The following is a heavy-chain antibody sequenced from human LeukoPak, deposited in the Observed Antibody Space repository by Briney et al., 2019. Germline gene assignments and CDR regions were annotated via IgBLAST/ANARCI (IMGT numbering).Heavy chain of an antibody. V-gene: IGHV4-39*07. D-gene: IGHD6-13*01. CDR3: ARKIAAAVDAFDI. Sequence: SETLSLTCSVSGDSIRSTNYYWGWIRQPPGKGLEWIGSLYYSGTTYYKPSLKGRVTMSGDTSKNQFSLKLTSVTTADTAVYYCARKIAAAVDAFDIWGQGTMVTVSS. J-gene: IGHJ3*02. CDR2: LYYSGTT. CDR1: GDSIRSTNYY.